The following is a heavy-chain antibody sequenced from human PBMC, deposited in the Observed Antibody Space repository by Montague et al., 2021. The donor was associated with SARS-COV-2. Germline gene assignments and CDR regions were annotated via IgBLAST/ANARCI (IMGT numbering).Heavy chain of an antibody. J-gene: IGHJ6*02. Sequence: SETLFLTCAVYGGSFSGYYLNWIRQPPGKGLEWIGEINHSGSTNYNPSLKSRVTIAADTSKNQFSLKVTSVTAADTAVFYCARSTVTNAPFGFSNKLRSRYNGMDVWGQGTTVTVSS. D-gene: IGHD4-17*01. V-gene: IGHV4-34*01. CDR1: GGSFSGYY. CDR3: ARSTVTNAPFGFSNKLRSRYNGMDV. CDR2: INHSGST.